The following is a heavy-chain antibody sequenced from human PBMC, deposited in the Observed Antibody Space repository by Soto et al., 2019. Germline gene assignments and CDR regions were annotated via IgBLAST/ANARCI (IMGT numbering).Heavy chain of an antibody. V-gene: IGHV3-33*01. D-gene: IGHD3-10*01. J-gene: IGHJ4*02. Sequence: GGSLRLSCAASGFTFSSYGMHWVRQAPGKGLEWVAVIWYDGSNKYYADSVKGRFTISRDNSKNTLYLQMNSLRAEDTAVYYCASGSVEYGSGSYFGFYFDYWGQGTLVTVSS. CDR3: ASGSVEYGSGSYFGFYFDY. CDR1: GFTFSSYG. CDR2: IWYDGSNK.